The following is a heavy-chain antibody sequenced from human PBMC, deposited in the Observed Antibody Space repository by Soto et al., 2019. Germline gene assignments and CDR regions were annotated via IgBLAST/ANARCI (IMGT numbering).Heavy chain of an antibody. J-gene: IGHJ4*02. CDR1: GGTFSSYT. D-gene: IGHD6-19*01. V-gene: IGHV1-69*08. Sequence: QVQLVQSGAEVKKPGSSVKVSCKASGGTFSSYTISWVRQAPGQGLEWMGRIIPILGIANYAQKFQGRVTITADKSTSTAYKELSSLRYEDTAVYYCARDLGSGYSRGWGQGTLVTVSS. CDR2: IIPILGIA. CDR3: ARDLGSGYSRG.